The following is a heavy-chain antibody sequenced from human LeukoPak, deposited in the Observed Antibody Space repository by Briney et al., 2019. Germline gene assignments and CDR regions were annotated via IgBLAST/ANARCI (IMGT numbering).Heavy chain of an antibody. CDR3: ARWYSSGWYSDY. CDR1: GFTFNSFA. Sequence: GGSLRLSCVASGFTFNSFALHWVRQAPGKGLEWVAVISYDGSNKYYADSVKGRFTLSRDNSKNTLYLQMNSLRAEDTAVYYCARWYSSGWYSDYWGQGTLVTVSS. V-gene: IGHV3-30-3*01. D-gene: IGHD6-19*01. CDR2: ISYDGSNK. J-gene: IGHJ4*02.